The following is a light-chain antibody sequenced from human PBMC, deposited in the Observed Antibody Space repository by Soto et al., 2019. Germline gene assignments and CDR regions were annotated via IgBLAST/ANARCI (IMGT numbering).Light chain of an antibody. CDR2: DTF. Sequence: EIVLTQSPGTLSLSPGEGATLSCRASQSLNSNYLAWHQQKPGQAPRLLIYDTFSRATGIPDRFSGSGSGTDFTLTISRLEPEDFAVYFCQQYDYLITFGQGTRLEIK. CDR1: QSLNSNY. CDR3: QQYDYLIT. J-gene: IGKJ5*01. V-gene: IGKV3-20*01.